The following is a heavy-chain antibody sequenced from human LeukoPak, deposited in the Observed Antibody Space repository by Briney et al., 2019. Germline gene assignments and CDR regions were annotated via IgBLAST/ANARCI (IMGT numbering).Heavy chain of an antibody. J-gene: IGHJ6*02. Sequence: GGSLRLSCAASGFTFNYAWMRWVRQVPGKGLEWVGQTVSEIDGGTTDYAAPVKVRFTISRDDSKSTLYLQMNSLKIEDTAVYYCTTDEDWNYARKDVWGQGATVIVSS. D-gene: IGHD1-7*01. V-gene: IGHV3-15*04. CDR3: TTDEDWNYARKDV. CDR1: GFTFNYAW. CDR2: TVSEIDGGTT.